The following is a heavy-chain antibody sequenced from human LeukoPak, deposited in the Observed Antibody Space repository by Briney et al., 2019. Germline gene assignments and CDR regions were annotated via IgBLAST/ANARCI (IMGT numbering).Heavy chain of an antibody. D-gene: IGHD2-15*01. CDR1: GFTFSTYG. J-gene: IGHJ4*02. CDR3: AKGYCSGSCYNGLDY. V-gene: IGHV3-30*02. CDR2: RRFDGTNK. Sequence: PGGSLRLSCAASGFTFSTYGMHWVRQAPGKGLEWVAFRRFDGTNKYYADSVKGRFAISRDSSKNTLYLQMNSLRAEDTAVYYCAKGYCSGSCYNGLDYWGQGTLVTVSS.